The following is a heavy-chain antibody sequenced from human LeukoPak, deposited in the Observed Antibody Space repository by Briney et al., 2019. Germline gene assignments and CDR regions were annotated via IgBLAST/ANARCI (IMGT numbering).Heavy chain of an antibody. CDR1: GFTFSSYA. D-gene: IGHD6-19*01. CDR2: TSGSGGST. CDR3: AKADSSGWYYFDY. J-gene: IGHJ4*02. V-gene: IGHV3-23*01. Sequence: GGSLRLSCAASGFTFSSYAMSWVRQAPGKGLEWVSATSGSGGSTYYADSVKGRFTISRDNSKNTLYLQMNSLRAEDTAVYYCAKADSSGWYYFDYWGQGTLVTISS.